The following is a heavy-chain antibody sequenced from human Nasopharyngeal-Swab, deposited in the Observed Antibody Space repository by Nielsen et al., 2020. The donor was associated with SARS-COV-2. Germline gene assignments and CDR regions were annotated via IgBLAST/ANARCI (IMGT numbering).Heavy chain of an antibody. D-gene: IGHD6-13*01. CDR3: ARAGTSDYYYYGMDV. CDR2: INWNGGST. CDR1: GFTFSSYW. J-gene: IGHJ6*02. V-gene: IGHV3-20*01. Sequence: GESLKISCAASGFTFSSYWMSWVRQAPGKGLEWVSGINWNGGSTGYADSVKGRFTISRDNAKNSLYLQMNSLGAEDTALYHCARAGTSDYYYYGMDVWGQGTTVTVSS.